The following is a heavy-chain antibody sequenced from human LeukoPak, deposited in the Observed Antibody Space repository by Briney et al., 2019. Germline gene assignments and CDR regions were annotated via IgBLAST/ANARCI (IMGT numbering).Heavy chain of an antibody. CDR2: INPNSGGT. CDR1: GYTFTGYY. J-gene: IGHJ4*02. D-gene: IGHD3-10*01. CDR3: ARLYYGSGIQLGDY. V-gene: IGHV1-2*02. Sequence: ASVKVSCKASGYTFTGYYMHWVRQAPGQGLEWMGWINPNSGGTNYAQKLQGRVTMTRDTSISTAYMELSRLRSDDTAVYYCARLYYGSGIQLGDYWGQGTPLTVSS.